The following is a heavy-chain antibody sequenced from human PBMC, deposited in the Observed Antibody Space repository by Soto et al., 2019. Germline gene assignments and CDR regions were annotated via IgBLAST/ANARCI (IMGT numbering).Heavy chain of an antibody. V-gene: IGHV1-3*01. D-gene: IGHD3-9*01. J-gene: IGHJ5*02. CDR2: INAGNGNA. Sequence: QVQLVQSGAEVKKPGASVKVSCKASGYTFTNYAMHWVRQAPGQRLEWMGWINAGNGNAKYSQKFQGRVTITRDTSASTEYRELSSLRSEDTAVYSCAILRYFGEGMGFDPWGQGTLVTVSS. CDR1: GYTFTNYA. CDR3: AILRYFGEGMGFDP.